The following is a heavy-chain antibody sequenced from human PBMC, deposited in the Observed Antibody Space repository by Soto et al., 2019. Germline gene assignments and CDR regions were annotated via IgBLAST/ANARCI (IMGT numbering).Heavy chain of an antibody. J-gene: IGHJ1*01. CDR2: ISGSGGST. CDR1: GFTFSSYA. Sequence: EVQLLESGGGLVQPGVSLRLSCAASGFTFSSYAMSWVRQAPGKGLEWVSAISGSGGSTYYADSVKGRFTISRDNSKNTLYLQMNSLRAEDTAVYYCAKDPPTLWPEGKEITAEYFQHWGQGTLVTVSS. CDR3: AKDPPTLWPEGKEITAEYFQH. V-gene: IGHV3-23*01. D-gene: IGHD3-10*01.